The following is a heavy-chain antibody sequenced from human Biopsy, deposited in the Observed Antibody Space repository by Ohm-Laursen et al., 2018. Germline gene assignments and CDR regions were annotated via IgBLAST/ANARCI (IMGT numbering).Heavy chain of an antibody. CDR3: AGATSGTSLYDP. D-gene: IGHD6-13*01. J-gene: IGHJ5*02. CDR2: ISHSGST. Sequence: QTLSLTCTVSGASISSAAYHWSWIRQLPGKGLEWIGYISHSGSTSYNPSLRSPVTISTDTSTNQFSLKVRSVTAADTAMYYCAGATSGTSLYDPWGQGILVTVSS. CDR1: GASISSAAYH. V-gene: IGHV4-31*01.